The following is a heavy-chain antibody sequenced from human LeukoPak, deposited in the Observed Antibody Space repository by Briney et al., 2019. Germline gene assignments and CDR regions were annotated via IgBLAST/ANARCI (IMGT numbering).Heavy chain of an antibody. J-gene: IGHJ4*02. Sequence: GGSLTLSCAASGFTFTNAWMSWVRPAPGKGLEWVGRIKSKADGGTADYAAPVKGRFTISRDDSKNTLYLQMNSLKTEHTAVYYCTNSLTGARLVEPRRWGEGTLVTVSS. CDR1: GFTFTNAW. CDR2: IKSKADGGTA. CDR3: TNSLTGARLVEPRR. D-gene: IGHD1-26*01. V-gene: IGHV3-15*01.